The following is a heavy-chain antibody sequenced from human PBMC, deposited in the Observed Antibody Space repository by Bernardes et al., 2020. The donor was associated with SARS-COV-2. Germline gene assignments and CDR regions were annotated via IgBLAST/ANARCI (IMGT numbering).Heavy chain of an antibody. CDR2: ITRNSGST. CDR1: GSAFDDHG. CDR3: ARGYNYGPFDS. J-gene: IGHJ4*02. V-gene: IGHV3-20*04. D-gene: IGHD5-18*01. Sequence: GGSLRLSCAASGSAFDDHGMSWVRQAPGKGLEWVSGITRNSGSTDYTESVKGRFTISRDNAKKSLYLQMNSLRVDDTALYYCARGYNYGPFDSWGQGTLVTVSS.